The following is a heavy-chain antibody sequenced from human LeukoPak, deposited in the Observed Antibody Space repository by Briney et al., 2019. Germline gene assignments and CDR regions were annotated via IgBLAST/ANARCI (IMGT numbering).Heavy chain of an antibody. D-gene: IGHD3-16*01. CDR1: GFTFSSYS. V-gene: IGHV3-21*03. CDR3: ATPALGRRLYYYDY. J-gene: IGHJ4*02. CDR2: ISSSSSYI. Sequence: GGSLRLSCAASGFTFSSYSMNWVRQAPGKGLEWVSSISSSSSYIYYADSVKGRFTTSRDNAKNSLYLQMNSLKTEDTAVYYCATPALGRRLYYYDYWGQGTLVTVSP.